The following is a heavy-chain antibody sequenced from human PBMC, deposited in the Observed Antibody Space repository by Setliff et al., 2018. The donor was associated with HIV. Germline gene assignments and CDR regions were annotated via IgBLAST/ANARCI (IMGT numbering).Heavy chain of an antibody. V-gene: IGHV1-2*02. CDR1: GYTFTAYY. CDR2: INSNSGVT. Sequence: ASVKVSCKTSGYTFTAYYIHWVRQAPGQGLEWMGWINSNSGVTTYAQNFQGRVAMTRDTSINTSYLELTRLRSDDTAVYYCARXXRLVFDYWGRGILVTVSS. D-gene: IGHD4-17*01. J-gene: IGHJ4*02. CDR3: ARXXRLVFDY.